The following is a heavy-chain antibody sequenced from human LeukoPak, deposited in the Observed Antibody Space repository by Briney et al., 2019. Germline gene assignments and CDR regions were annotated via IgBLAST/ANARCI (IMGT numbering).Heavy chain of an antibody. J-gene: IGHJ4*02. CDR3: ARHWGGLTSTLSDY. Sequence: PSENLSLTCTVSGYSISSGYYWGWIRQPPGKGLEWIGSIYHSGSTYYNPSLKSRVTISVDTSKNQFSLKLSSVTAADTAVYYCARHWGGLTSTLSDYWGQGTLVTVSS. V-gene: IGHV4-38-2*02. D-gene: IGHD2-21*01. CDR1: GYSISSGYY. CDR2: IYHSGST.